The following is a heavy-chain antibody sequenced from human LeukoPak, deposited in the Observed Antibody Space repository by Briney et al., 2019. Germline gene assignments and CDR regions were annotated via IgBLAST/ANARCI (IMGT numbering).Heavy chain of an antibody. CDR3: ARVVRGVISGWFDP. Sequence: ASVKVSCKASGYTFTGYYMHWVRQAPGQGLEWMGWTNPNSGGTNYAQKFQGRVTMTRDTSISTAYMELSRLRSDDTAVYYCARVVRGVISGWFDPWGQGTLVTVSS. D-gene: IGHD3-10*01. CDR1: GYTFTGYY. V-gene: IGHV1-2*02. J-gene: IGHJ5*02. CDR2: TNPNSGGT.